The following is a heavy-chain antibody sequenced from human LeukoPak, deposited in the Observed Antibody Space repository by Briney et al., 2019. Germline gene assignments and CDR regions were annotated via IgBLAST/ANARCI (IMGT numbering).Heavy chain of an antibody. J-gene: IGHJ4*02. Sequence: SVKVSCKTSGGTFSSYAISWVRQAPGQGLEWMGGIIPIFGTANYAQKFQGRVTITADESTSTAYMELSSLRSEDTAVYYCARVGGRRGYSGYDIDYWGQGTLVTVSS. CDR1: GGTFSSYA. CDR2: IIPIFGTA. CDR3: ARVGGRRGYSGYDIDY. D-gene: IGHD5-12*01. V-gene: IGHV1-69*13.